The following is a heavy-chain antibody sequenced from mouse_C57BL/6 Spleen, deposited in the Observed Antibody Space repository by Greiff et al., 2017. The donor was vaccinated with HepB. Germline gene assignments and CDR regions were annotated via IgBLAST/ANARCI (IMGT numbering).Heavy chain of an antibody. J-gene: IGHJ4*01. CDR2: IDPSDSET. V-gene: IGHV1-52*01. D-gene: IGHD2-3*01. CDR3: AREDGYYPYAMDY. CDR1: GYTFTSYW. Sequence: QVQLQQPGAELVRPGSSVKLSCKASGYTFTSYWMHWVKQRPIQGLEWIGNIDPSDSETHYNQKFKDKATLTVDKSSSTAYMQLSSLTSEDSAVYYCAREDGYYPYAMDYWGQGTSVTVSS.